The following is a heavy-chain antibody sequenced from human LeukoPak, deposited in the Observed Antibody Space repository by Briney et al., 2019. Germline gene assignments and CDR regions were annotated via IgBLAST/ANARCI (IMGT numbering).Heavy chain of an antibody. CDR1: GDSISSYY. CDR3: AREGRYSSGWYDLTPYYFDY. J-gene: IGHJ4*02. Sequence: SETLSLTCTVSGDSISSYYWSWIRQPPGKGLEWIGYIYYSGYSGSTNYNPSLKSRVTISVDTSKNQFSLKLSSVTAADTAVYYCAREGRYSSGWYDLTPYYFDYWGQGTLVTVSS. D-gene: IGHD6-19*01. CDR2: IYYSGYSGST. V-gene: IGHV4-59*12.